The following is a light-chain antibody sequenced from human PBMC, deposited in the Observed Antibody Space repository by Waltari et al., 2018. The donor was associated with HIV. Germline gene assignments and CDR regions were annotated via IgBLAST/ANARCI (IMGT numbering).Light chain of an antibody. J-gene: IGLJ2*01. V-gene: IGLV2-8*01. CDR1: SDIGGYNY. CDR2: EVT. Sequence: SDIGGYNYVSWYQQHPGKAPKLVISEVTKRPSGVPGRFSGSKSGTTASLTVSGLQAEDEADYYCSSYANKNGFYVVFGGGTRLTVL. CDR3: SSYANKNGFYVV.